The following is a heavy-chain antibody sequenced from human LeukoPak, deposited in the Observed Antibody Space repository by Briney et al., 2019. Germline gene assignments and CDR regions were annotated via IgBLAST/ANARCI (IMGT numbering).Heavy chain of an antibody. CDR2: CYYSGST. D-gene: IGHD3-16*01. J-gene: IGHJ4*02. V-gene: IGHV4-39*01. CDR3: ARRPDLRFGGPDY. Sequence: SEALSLSCRVSGGSISSSSDYWGWIRQPPGKGLEWIGSCYYSGSTDYHASLKSRVTLSVDTSKNQFSLKLSSVTAADTAVYYCARRPDLRFGGPDYWGQGTLVTVSS. CDR1: GGSISSSSDY.